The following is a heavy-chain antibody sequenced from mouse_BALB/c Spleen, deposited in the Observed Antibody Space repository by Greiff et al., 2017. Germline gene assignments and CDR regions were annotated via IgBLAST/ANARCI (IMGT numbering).Heavy chain of an antibody. Sequence: VQRVESGPGLVAPSQSLSITCTVSGFSLTSYGVHWVRQPPGKGLEWLGVIWAGGSTNYNSALMSRLSISKDNSKSQVFLKMNSLQTDDTAMYYCARDRPRGYYAMDYWGQGTSVTVSS. CDR1: GFSLTSYG. D-gene: IGHD3-3*01. CDR2: IWAGGST. CDR3: ARDRPRGYYAMDY. V-gene: IGHV2-9*02. J-gene: IGHJ4*01.